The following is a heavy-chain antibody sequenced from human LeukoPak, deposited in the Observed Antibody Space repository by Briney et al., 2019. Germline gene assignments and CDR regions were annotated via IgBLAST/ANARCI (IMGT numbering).Heavy chain of an antibody. J-gene: IGHJ4*02. Sequence: SETLSLTCTVSGYSISSGYYWGWIRQPPGKGLEWIGSISRSGSTFYNPSLKSRVTISVDTSKNQFSLKLSSVTPADTAVYYCARDLSNSYGRIDYWGLGTLVTVSS. CDR1: GYSISSGYY. V-gene: IGHV4-38-2*02. CDR3: ARDLSNSYGRIDY. CDR2: ISRSGST. D-gene: IGHD5-18*01.